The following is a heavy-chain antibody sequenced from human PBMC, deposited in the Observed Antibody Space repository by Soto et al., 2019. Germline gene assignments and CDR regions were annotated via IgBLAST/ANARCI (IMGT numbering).Heavy chain of an antibody. CDR2: IIPIFGTA. CDR3: ARAGPSFFYSSSGPYYFNY. CDR1: GGTFSSYA. V-gene: IGHV1-69*13. D-gene: IGHD6-13*01. Sequence: SVKVSCKASGGTFSSYAISWVRQAPGQGLEWMGGIIPIFGTANYAQKYQGRVTITADESTSTAYMELSSLRSEDTAVYYCARAGPSFFYSSSGPYYFNYWGREPL. J-gene: IGHJ4*02.